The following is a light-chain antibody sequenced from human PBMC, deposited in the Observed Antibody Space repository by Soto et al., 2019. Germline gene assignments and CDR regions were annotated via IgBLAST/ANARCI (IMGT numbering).Light chain of an antibody. CDR3: QQDATFPLFP. J-gene: IGKJ5*01. Sequence: DVRMTKSPSTLSAYVGDRVTIPCRASQSISSWLAWYQQKPGKAPKLLIYDASNLETGVPSRFSGSGSGTDFTFTISSLYPEDIATYYCQQDATFPLFPFCQVRRLAIK. CDR2: DAS. V-gene: IGKV1-33*01. CDR1: QSISSW.